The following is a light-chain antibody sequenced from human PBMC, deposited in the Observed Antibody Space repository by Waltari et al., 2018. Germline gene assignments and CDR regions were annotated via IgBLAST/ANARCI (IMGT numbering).Light chain of an antibody. V-gene: IGLV2-14*03. CDR1: RSDVGGYNY. CDR3: SSYSSSSTLVV. CDR2: DVS. J-gene: IGLJ2*01. Sequence: QSALTQPASVSGSPGQSITIPCTGTRSDVGGYNYVSWYQQHPGKAPKLMIYDVSNRPSGVSNRFSGSKSGNTASLTISGLQAEDEADYHCSSYSSSSTLVVFGGGTKLTVL.